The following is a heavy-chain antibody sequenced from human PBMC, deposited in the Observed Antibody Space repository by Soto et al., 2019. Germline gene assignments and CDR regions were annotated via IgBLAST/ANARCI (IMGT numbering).Heavy chain of an antibody. CDR2: IYHSGST. J-gene: IGHJ4*02. CDR3: ARVIDSGYLDY. V-gene: IGHV4-30-2*01. Sequence: QLQLQESGSGLVKPSQTLSLTCAVSGGSISSGGYSWSWIRQPPGKGLEWIGYIYHSGSTYYNPSLKRRVTIDVDRPKTQFSRQLRSVPAAETAVSYCARVIDSGYLDYWGQGTRVTVSS. CDR1: GGSISSGGYS. D-gene: IGHD3-22*01.